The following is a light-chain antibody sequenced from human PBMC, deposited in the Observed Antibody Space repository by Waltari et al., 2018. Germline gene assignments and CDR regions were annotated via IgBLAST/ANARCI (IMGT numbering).Light chain of an antibody. CDR3: QQYDLLPLT. CDR2: GAS. Sequence: DIQMTQSPSSLSASVGDRVTITCQARQDITNYVNWYQQKPGKDPRLLIYGASNLETGVPSRFTGSCSGTDFTFTITSLQPEDFATYYCQQYDLLPLTFGGGTKVEIK. V-gene: IGKV1-33*01. CDR1: QDITNY. J-gene: IGKJ4*01.